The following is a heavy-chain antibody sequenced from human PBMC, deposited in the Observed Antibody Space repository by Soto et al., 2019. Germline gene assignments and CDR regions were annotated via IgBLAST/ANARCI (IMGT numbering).Heavy chain of an antibody. Sequence: SETLSLTCTVSGGSISTGGYYWTRIRQHPGKGLEWIGYIYYSGSTYYNPSLKSRVTISVDTSKNQFSLKLSSVTAADTAVYYFARGLSVTLFDNWGQGTLVTVSS. V-gene: IGHV4-31*03. J-gene: IGHJ4*02. CDR2: IYYSGST. CDR3: ARGLSVTLFDN. CDR1: GGSISTGGYY. D-gene: IGHD4-17*01.